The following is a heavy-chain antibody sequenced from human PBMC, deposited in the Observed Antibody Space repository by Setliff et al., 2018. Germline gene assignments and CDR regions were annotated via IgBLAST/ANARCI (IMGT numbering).Heavy chain of an antibody. J-gene: IGHJ5*02. Sequence: SETLSLTCTVSGYSISSGYYWGWIRQPPGKGLEWIGSIYHSGSTYYNPSLKSRVTISVDTSKNQFSLKLSSVTAADTAVYYCAKGPTHSSGWWNWFDPWGQGTLVTVSS. D-gene: IGHD6-19*01. CDR1: GYSISSGYY. CDR2: IYHSGST. CDR3: AKGPTHSSGWWNWFDP. V-gene: IGHV4-38-2*02.